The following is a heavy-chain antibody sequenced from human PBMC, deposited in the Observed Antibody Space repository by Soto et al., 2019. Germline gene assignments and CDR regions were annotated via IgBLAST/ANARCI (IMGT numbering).Heavy chain of an antibody. J-gene: IGHJ4*02. CDR1: GFTFSSHA. CDR3: AKRFTLFGEVKLSPDFDY. V-gene: IGHV3-23*01. CDR2: ISYSGSNT. Sequence: EVQLLESGGGLVQPEGSLRLSCAASGFTFSSHAMSWVRQAPGKGLEWVSAISYSGSNTYYTDSVQGRFTISRDNSKNTLYLQMNSLRGEYTTIYYCAKRFTLFGEVKLSPDFDYWGQGTLVTVSS. D-gene: IGHD3-3*01.